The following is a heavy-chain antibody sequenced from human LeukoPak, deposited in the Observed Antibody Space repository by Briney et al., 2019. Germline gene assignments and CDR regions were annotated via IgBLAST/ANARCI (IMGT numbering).Heavy chain of an antibody. J-gene: IGHJ4*02. Sequence: SETLSLTCTVSGGSISSYYWSWIRQPPGKGLEWIGYIYYSGSTNYNPSLKSRVTIPVDTSKNQFSLKLSSVTAADTAVYYCAREDGIAGDFDYWGQGTLVTVSS. CDR3: AREDGIAGDFDY. D-gene: IGHD6-13*01. CDR2: IYYSGST. CDR1: GGSISSYY. V-gene: IGHV4-59*01.